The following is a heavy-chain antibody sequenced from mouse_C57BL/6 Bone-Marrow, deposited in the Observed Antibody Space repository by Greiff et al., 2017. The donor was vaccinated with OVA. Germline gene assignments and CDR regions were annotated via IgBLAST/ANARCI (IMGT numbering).Heavy chain of an antibody. D-gene: IGHD2-2*01. V-gene: IGHV1-59*01. CDR3: ARTYGYDRGFAY. Sequence: QVQLQQPGAELVRPGPSVKLSCKASGYTFTSYWMHWVKQRPGQGLEWIGVIDPSDSYTNYNQKFKGKATLTVDTSSSTAYMQLSSLTSEDSAVYYCARTYGYDRGFAYWGQGTLVTVSA. J-gene: IGHJ3*01. CDR1: GYTFTSYW. CDR2: IDPSDSYT.